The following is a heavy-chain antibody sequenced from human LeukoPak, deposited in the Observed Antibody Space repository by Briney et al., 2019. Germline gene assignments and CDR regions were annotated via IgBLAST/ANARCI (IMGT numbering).Heavy chain of an antibody. J-gene: IGHJ5*02. D-gene: IGHD2-2*01. CDR2: IKQDGSEK. CDR3: ARDDCSSISCYHNWFDP. Sequence: GGSLRLSCAASGFTFSSYWMSWVRQAPGRGLEWVANIKQDGSEKYYVDSVKGRFTISRDNAKNSLYLQMNSLRAEDTAVYYCARDDCSSISCYHNWFDPWGQGTLVTASS. V-gene: IGHV3-7*01. CDR1: GFTFSSYW.